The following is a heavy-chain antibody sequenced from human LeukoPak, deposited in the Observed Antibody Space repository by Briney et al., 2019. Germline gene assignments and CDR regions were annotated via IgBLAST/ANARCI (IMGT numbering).Heavy chain of an antibody. CDR2: IYSGTI. CDR1: GFTVSSNS. J-gene: IGHJ4*02. D-gene: IGHD6-13*01. CDR3: ARDLMGIAYRGAFYY. Sequence: GGSLRLSCTVSGFTVSSNSMSWVRQAPGKGLEWVSFIYSGTIHYSDSVKGRFTISRDNSKNTLYLQMNSLRAEDTAVYYCARDLMGIAYRGAFYYWGQGTLVTVSS. V-gene: IGHV3-53*01.